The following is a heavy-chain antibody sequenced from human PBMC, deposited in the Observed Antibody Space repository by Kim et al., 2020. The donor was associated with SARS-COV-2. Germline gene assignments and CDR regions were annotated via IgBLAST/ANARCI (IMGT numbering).Heavy chain of an antibody. J-gene: IGHJ6*02. V-gene: IGHV1-69*13. CDR2: IIPIFGTA. CDR1: GGTFSSYA. D-gene: IGHD2-2*01. CDR3: VSDCSSTSCYYYYGMDV. Sequence: SVKVSCKASGGTFSSYAISWVRQAPGQGLEWMGGIIPIFGTANYAQKFQGRVTITADESTSTAYMELSSLRSEDTAVYYCVSDCSSTSCYYYYGMDVWGQGTTVTVSS.